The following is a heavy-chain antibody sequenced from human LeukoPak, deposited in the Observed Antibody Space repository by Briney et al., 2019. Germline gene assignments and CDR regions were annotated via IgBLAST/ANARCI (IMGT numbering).Heavy chain of an antibody. J-gene: IGHJ4*02. V-gene: IGHV3-74*01. CDR1: GFTFSTYW. D-gene: IGHD3-10*01. CDR2: INSDGRTT. Sequence: GGSLRLSCAAASGFTFSTYWMHWVRQAPGKGLVWVSGINSDGRTTSNADSVMGRFTISRDNAKKMLYLQMNSLRAEDTAVYHCTRGNHYGSDYWGQGTLVTVSS. CDR3: TRGNHYGSDY.